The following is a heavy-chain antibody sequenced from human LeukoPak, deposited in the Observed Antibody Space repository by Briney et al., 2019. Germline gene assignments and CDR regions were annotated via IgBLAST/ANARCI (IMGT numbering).Heavy chain of an antibody. V-gene: IGHV3-9*01. J-gene: IGHJ4*02. D-gene: IGHD6-13*01. CDR3: VTAIAAAELGVYGYYFDY. Sequence: GGSLRLSCAASGFTFDDYAMHWVRQAPGKGLEWVSGISWNSGSIGYADSVKGRFTISRDNAKNSLYLQMNSLRAEDTALYYCVTAIAAAELGVYGYYFDYWGQGTLVTVSS. CDR1: GFTFDDYA. CDR2: ISWNSGSI.